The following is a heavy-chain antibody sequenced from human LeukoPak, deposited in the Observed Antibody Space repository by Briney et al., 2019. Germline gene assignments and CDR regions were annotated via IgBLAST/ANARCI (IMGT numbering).Heavy chain of an antibody. CDR1: GFSFSSYW. V-gene: IGHV3-7*01. CDR2: IKQDGSET. J-gene: IGHJ3*02. D-gene: IGHD5-18*01. Sequence: GGSLRLSCAASGFSFSSYWMSWVRQAPGKGLEWVANIKQDGSETYYVDSVKGRFTISRDNAKNSLYLQMNSLRAEDTAVYYCARVSDTAMVPGDAFDIWGQGTMVTVSS. CDR3: ARVSDTAMVPGDAFDI.